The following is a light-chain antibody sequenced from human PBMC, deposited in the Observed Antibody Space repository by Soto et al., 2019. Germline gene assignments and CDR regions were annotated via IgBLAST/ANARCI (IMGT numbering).Light chain of an antibody. CDR2: WAS. CDR3: QQYYRTPLT. J-gene: IGKJ4*01. CDR1: QSVLYSSNNKNY. V-gene: IGKV4-1*01. Sequence: DIVMTQSPDSLAVSLGERATINCKASQSVLYSSNNKNYLAWYQQKPGQPPKLLIYWASTRESVVPDRFSGSGSGTDFTLTISSLQAEDVAVYYCQQYYRTPLTFGGGTKVEIK.